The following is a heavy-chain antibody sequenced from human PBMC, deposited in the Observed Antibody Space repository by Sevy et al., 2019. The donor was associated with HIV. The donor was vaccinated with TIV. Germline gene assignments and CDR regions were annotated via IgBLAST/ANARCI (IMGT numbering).Heavy chain of an antibody. CDR3: AKDHNLWSEGGFLHH. J-gene: IGHJ1*01. Sequence: GGSLRLSCAASGFTFSSYGMHWVRQAPGKGLEWVAVISYDGNNKYYADSVKGRFTVSRDNSKNTLYAQMNSLRAEDTAVYYCAKDHNLWSEGGFLHHWGQGTLVTVSS. V-gene: IGHV3-30*18. D-gene: IGHD3-10*01. CDR1: GFTFSSYG. CDR2: ISYDGNNK.